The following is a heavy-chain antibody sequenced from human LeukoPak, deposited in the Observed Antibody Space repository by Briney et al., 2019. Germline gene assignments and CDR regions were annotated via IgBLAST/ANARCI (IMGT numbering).Heavy chain of an antibody. CDR1: GFTFSSYA. D-gene: IGHD2-21*02. J-gene: IGHJ6*02. V-gene: IGHV3-30-3*01. CDR3: ARDPSEVTANYYYYGMDV. Sequence: QPGRSLRLSCAASGFTFSSYAMHWVRQAPGKGLEWVAVISYGGSNKYYADSVKGRFTISRDNSKNTLYLQMNSLRAEDTAVYYCARDPSEVTANYYYYGMDVWGQGTTVTVSS. CDR2: ISYGGSNK.